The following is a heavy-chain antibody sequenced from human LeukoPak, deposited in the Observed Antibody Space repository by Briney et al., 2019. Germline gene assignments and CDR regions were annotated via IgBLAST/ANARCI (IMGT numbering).Heavy chain of an antibody. CDR3: ARVKGDEYFDY. V-gene: IGHV3-21*01. Sequence: GGSLRLSCAASGFTVSSNYMNWVRQAPGKGLEWVSSISSSSSYIYYADSVKGRFTISRDNAKNSLYLQMNSLRAEDTAVYYCARVKGDEYFDYWGQGTLVTVSS. CDR1: GFTVSSNY. CDR2: ISSSSSYI. D-gene: IGHD3-16*01. J-gene: IGHJ4*02.